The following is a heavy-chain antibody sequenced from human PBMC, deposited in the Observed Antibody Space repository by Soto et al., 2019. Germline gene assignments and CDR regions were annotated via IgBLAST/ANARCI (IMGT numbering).Heavy chain of an antibody. Sequence: GGSLRLSCAASGSTFSSYGMHWVRQAPGKGLEWVAVIWYDGSNKYYADSVKGRFTISRDNSKNTLYLQMNSLRAEDTAVYYCARNSPGGYCSSTSCRPSYGMDVWGQGTTVTVSS. CDR3: ARNSPGGYCSSTSCRPSYGMDV. CDR1: GSTFSSYG. J-gene: IGHJ6*02. CDR2: IWYDGSNK. D-gene: IGHD2-2*01. V-gene: IGHV3-33*01.